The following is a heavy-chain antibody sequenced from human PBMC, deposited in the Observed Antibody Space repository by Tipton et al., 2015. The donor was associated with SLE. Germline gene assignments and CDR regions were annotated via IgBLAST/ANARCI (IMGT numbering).Heavy chain of an antibody. V-gene: IGHV4-39*07. CDR2: IYYSGSP. Sequence: TLSLTCSVSGGSITSSDSSWGWIRQPPGEGLESIGSIYYSGSPSYNPSLRSRVTISVDTSKNQFSLKLSSVTAADTAVYYCARTNRLPYRVYFDSWVQGTLVTVSS. CDR3: ARTNRLPYRVYFDS. J-gene: IGHJ4*02. CDR1: GGSITSSDSS. D-gene: IGHD1-14*01.